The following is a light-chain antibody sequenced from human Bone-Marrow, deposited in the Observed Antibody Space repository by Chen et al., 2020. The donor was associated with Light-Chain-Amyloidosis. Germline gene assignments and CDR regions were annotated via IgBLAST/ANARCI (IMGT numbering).Light chain of an antibody. Sequence: ENVLTQFPATLPLSPGESATHSCRATHSVSTSLAWYQQKVGQPPRLLIYDASSRATGIPARFSGSGSGTDFTLTIANVEPDDFAVCYCQQRSHWPLTFGGGTKVEI. CDR2: DAS. V-gene: IGKV3-11*01. CDR1: HSVSTS. CDR3: QQRSHWPLT. J-gene: IGKJ4*01.